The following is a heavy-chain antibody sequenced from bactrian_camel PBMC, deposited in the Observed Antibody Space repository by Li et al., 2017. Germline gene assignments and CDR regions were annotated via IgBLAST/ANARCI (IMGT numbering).Heavy chain of an antibody. V-gene: IGHV3-2*01. D-gene: IGHD3*01. Sequence: HVQLVESGEGLVQPGGSLRLSSAPSGFTFSTYYMSWVRQAPGKGLEWVSSIYTGGGSTYYADSVKGRFTISRDNAVNTPYLQMNSLKTEDTAVYYCAASALGTWSSNDDNYWGQGTQVTVS. CDR3: AASALGTWSSNDDNY. CDR2: IYTGGGST. CDR1: GFTFSTYY. J-gene: IGHJ4*01.